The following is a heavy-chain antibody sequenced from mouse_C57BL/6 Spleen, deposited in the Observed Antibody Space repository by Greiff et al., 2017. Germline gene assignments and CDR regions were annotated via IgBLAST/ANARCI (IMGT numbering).Heavy chain of an antibody. Sequence: EVQLVESGGGLVKPGGSLKLSCAASGFTFSSYAMSWVRQTPEKRLEWVATISDGGSYTYYPDNVKGRFTISRDNAKNNLYLQMSNLKSEDTAMYYCARDLLYGNFFYFDYWGQGTTLTVSS. D-gene: IGHD2-1*01. J-gene: IGHJ2*01. CDR2: ISDGGSYT. CDR3: ARDLLYGNFFYFDY. V-gene: IGHV5-4*01. CDR1: GFTFSSYA.